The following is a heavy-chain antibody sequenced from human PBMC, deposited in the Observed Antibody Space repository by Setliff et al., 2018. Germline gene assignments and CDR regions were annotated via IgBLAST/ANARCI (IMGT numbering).Heavy chain of an antibody. D-gene: IGHD3-22*01. Sequence: ASVEVSCKASGYTFTSHYMHWVRQAPGLGLEWMGTINPSSGRTSYAQKFQGRVTMTRDTSTSTVYMDMSSLRSEDTAVYYCARDVFPYHYEDAFGIWGQGTMVTVSS. CDR3: ARDVFPYHYEDAFGI. CDR2: INPSSGRT. J-gene: IGHJ3*02. CDR1: GYTFTSHY. V-gene: IGHV1-46*01.